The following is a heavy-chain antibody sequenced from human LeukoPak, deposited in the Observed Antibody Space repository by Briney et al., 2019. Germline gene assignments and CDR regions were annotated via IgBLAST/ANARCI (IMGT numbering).Heavy chain of an antibody. J-gene: IGHJ4*02. CDR3: ARGQEWLQLLNYFDY. V-gene: IGHV4-38-2*02. CDR2: IYHSGST. D-gene: IGHD5-24*01. Sequence: SETLSLTCTVSGYSISSGYYWGWIRQPPGKGLEWIGSIYHSGSTYYNPSLKSRVTISVDTSKNQFSLKLSSVTAADTAVYYRARGQEWLQLLNYFDYWGQGTLVTVSS. CDR1: GYSISSGYY.